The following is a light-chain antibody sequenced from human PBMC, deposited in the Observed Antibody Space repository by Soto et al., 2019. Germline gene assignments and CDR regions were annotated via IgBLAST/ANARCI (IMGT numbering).Light chain of an antibody. CDR1: QSVSSD. CDR3: QQYNNWPRT. Sequence: ETVLTQSPARLSLSPGERATLSCRASQSVSSDLAWYHQKPGQAPRLLIYGASTRATGIPARFSGSGSGTEFTLTINSLQSEDFAVYYCQQYNNWPRTFGQGTKVDIK. J-gene: IGKJ1*01. CDR2: GAS. V-gene: IGKV3-15*01.